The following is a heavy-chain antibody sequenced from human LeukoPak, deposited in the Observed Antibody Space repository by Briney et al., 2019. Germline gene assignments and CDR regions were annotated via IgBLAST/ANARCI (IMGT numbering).Heavy chain of an antibody. CDR3: AGPGGCSGGSCYSGIDY. J-gene: IGHJ4*02. CDR1: GFTFSSYA. V-gene: IGHV3-23*01. D-gene: IGHD2-15*01. CDR2: ISGSGGST. Sequence: GGSLRLSCAASGFTFSSYAMSWVRQAPGKGLEWVSAISGSGGSTYYADSVKGRFTISRDNSKNTLYLQMNSLRAEDTAVYYCAGPGGCSGGSCYSGIDYWGQGTLVTVSS.